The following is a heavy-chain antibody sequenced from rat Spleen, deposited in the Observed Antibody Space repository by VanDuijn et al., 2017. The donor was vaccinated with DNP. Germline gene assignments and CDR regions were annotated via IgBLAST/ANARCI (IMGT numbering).Heavy chain of an antibody. CDR3: TIGETTVATSNY. V-gene: IGHV5-19*01. CDR2: ISPSGGGT. Sequence: EVQLVESGGDLVQPGRSLKVSCAASGITFSNSGMHWIRQAPTKGLEWVTSISPSGGGTYYRDSVRGRFSVSRDNTKNSLYLQMDSLRSEDTATYYCTIGETTVATSNYWGQGVMVTVSS. J-gene: IGHJ2*01. D-gene: IGHD1-3*01. CDR1: GITFSNSG.